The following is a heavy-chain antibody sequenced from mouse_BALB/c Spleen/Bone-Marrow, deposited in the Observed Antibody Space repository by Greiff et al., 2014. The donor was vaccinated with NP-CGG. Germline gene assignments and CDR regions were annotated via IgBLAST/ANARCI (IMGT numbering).Heavy chain of an antibody. D-gene: IGHD4-1*01. CDR3: ARFAGTPYTMDY. Sequence: EVQLVESGPDLVKPSQSLSLTCTVTGYSITSYYSWHWIRQFPGNKLEWMGYIHYSGTTVYNPSLEGRISITRDTSNNQFFLQLNSVTTEDTATYYCARFAGTPYTMDYWGQGTSVTVSS. V-gene: IGHV3-1*02. CDR1: GYSITSYYS. CDR2: IHYSGTT. J-gene: IGHJ4*01.